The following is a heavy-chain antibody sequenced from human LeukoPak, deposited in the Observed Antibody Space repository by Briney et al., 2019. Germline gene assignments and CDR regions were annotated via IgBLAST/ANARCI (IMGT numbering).Heavy chain of an antibody. J-gene: IGHJ6*03. V-gene: IGHV3-21*01. CDR3: ARIGYCSSTSCPTVYYYYYMDV. CDR2: ISSSSIYI. CDR1: GFTFSDYS. Sequence: GGSLRLSCAASGFTFSDYSMNWVRQAPGKGLEWVSSISSSSIYIYYADSVKGRFTISRDNAKNSLYLQMNSLRAEDTAVYYCARIGYCSSTSCPTVYYYYYMDVWGKGTTVTVSS. D-gene: IGHD2-2*01.